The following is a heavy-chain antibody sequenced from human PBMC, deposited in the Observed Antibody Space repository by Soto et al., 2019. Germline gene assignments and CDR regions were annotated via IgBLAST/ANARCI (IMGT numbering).Heavy chain of an antibody. Sequence: PSETLSLTCAVSGSSISSGFYWGWIRQPPGKGLEWIGNIYLSGSTYYNPSLRSRVTISVDTSKNHFSLKLSSVTAADTAVYYCASRMSGGVEYYFDYWGQGTLVTVSS. D-gene: IGHD3-16*01. CDR3: ASRMSGGVEYYFDY. CDR1: GSSISSGFY. V-gene: IGHV4-38-2*01. CDR2: IYLSGST. J-gene: IGHJ4*02.